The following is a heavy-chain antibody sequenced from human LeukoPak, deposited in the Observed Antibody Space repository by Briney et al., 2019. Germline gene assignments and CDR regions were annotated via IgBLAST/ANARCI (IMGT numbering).Heavy chain of an antibody. J-gene: IGHJ4*02. CDR2: INHSGST. V-gene: IGHV4-34*01. Sequence: SETLSLTCAVYGGSFSGYYWSWIRQPPGKGLEWIGEINHSGSTNYNPSLKSRVTISVDTSKNQFSLKLSSVTAADTAVYYCARVRAAAGYWGQGTLVTVSS. D-gene: IGHD6-13*01. CDR3: ARVRAAAGY. CDR1: GGSFSGYY.